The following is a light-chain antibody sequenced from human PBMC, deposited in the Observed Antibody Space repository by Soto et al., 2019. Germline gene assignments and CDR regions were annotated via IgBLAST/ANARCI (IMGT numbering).Light chain of an antibody. CDR3: QVWDSSGDWV. CDR2: DDS. V-gene: IGLV3-21*02. CDR1: YIGDKS. J-gene: IGLJ3*02. Sequence: SYELTQPPSVSVAPGQTARMSCGGNYIGDKSVHWYQQKPGQAPVLVVYDDSDRPSGIPERFSGANSGKTATLTISRVEAGDEADYYCQVWDSSGDWVFGGGTKLTVL.